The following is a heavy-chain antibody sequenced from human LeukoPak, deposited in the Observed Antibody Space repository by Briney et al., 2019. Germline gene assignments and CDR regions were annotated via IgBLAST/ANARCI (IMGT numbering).Heavy chain of an antibody. V-gene: IGHV4-59*01. CDR2: IYYSGST. J-gene: IGHJ4*02. CDR1: GGSISSYY. D-gene: IGHD6-19*01. Sequence: SETLSLTCTVSGGSISSYYWSWIRQPPGKRLEWIGYIYYSGSTNYNPSLKSRVTISVDTSKNQFSLKLSSVTAADTAVYYCATSSGWHVYDYWGQGTLVTVSS. CDR3: ATSSGWHVYDY.